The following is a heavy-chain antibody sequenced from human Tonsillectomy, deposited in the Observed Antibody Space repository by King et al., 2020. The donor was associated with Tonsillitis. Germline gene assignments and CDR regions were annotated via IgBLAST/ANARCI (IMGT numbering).Heavy chain of an antibody. D-gene: IGHD6-19*01. J-gene: IGHJ4*02. V-gene: IGHV4-38-2*01. CDR1: GYSISSGYY. Sequence: VQLQESGPGLVKPSETLSLTCAVSGYSISSGYYWGWIRQPPGKGLEWIGYSYQTGTAYYTPSLKGRVTISVDTSTNQFFLRLSSLPAADTAIYYCARAGYGSAWSFDFWGQGTLVTVSS. CDR3: ARAGYGSAWSFDF. CDR2: SYQTGTA.